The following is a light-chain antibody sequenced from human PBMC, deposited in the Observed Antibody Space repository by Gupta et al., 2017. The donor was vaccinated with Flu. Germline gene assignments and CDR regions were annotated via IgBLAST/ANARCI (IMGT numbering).Light chain of an antibody. CDR2: GNS. V-gene: IGLV1-40*01. CDR3: QSFDNSLSGSV. J-gene: IGLJ3*02. CDR1: SSKTGTDFD. Sequence: QSVLTQPPSVSGAPGQRVTISCTVSSSKTGTDFDIHWYQQLPGTAPKLLIYGNSNRPSGVPDRFSGSKSGTSASLAITGLQAEDEADYYCQSFDNSLSGSVFGGGTKLTVL.